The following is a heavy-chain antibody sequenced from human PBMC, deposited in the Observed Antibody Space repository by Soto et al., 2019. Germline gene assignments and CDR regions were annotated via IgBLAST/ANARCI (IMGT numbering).Heavy chain of an antibody. D-gene: IGHD6-6*01. CDR2: IYTSGST. CDR1: GGSISSYY. Sequence: SETLSLTCTVSGGSISSYYWSWIRQPAGKGLEWIGRIYTSGSTNYNPSLKSRVTMSVDTSKNQFSLKLSSVTAADTAVYYCARDRYSSSEGYGVDVWGQGTTVTVSS. J-gene: IGHJ6*02. CDR3: ARDRYSSSEGYGVDV. V-gene: IGHV4-4*07.